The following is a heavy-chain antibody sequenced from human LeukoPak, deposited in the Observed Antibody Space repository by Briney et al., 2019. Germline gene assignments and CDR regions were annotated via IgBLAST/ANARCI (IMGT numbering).Heavy chain of an antibody. CDR3: AKGRTGYCSGGSCLNWFDP. D-gene: IGHD2-15*01. Sequence: GGSLRLSCAASGFTFSSYGMHWVRQAPGKGLEWVEFIRYDGSNKYYADSVKGRFTISRDNSKNTLYLQMNSLRVEDTAVYYCAKGRTGYCSGGSCLNWFDPWGQGTLVTVSS. J-gene: IGHJ5*02. V-gene: IGHV3-30*02. CDR2: IRYDGSNK. CDR1: GFTFSSYG.